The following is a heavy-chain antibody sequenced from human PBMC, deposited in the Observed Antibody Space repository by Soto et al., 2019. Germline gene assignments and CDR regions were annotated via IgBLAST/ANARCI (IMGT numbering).Heavy chain of an antibody. CDR2: INHSGST. D-gene: IGHD3-16*01. CDR1: GGSFSGYY. V-gene: IGHV4-34*01. J-gene: IGHJ6*02. CDR3: ARGDRGRDYEDGMDV. Sequence: QVQLQQWGAGLLKPSETLSLTCAVYGGSFSGYYWSWIRQPPGKGLEWIGEINHSGSTNYNPSLKSRVTISVDTSKNQFSLKLSSVTAADTAVYYCARGDRGRDYEDGMDVWGQGTTVTVSS.